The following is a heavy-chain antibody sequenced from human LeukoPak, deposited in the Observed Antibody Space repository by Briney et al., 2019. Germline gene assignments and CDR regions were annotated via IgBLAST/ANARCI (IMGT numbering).Heavy chain of an antibody. CDR2: IGGPDDT. CDR3: AKDATPRNSVWDYFDY. CDR1: GFSFNIHA. J-gene: IGHJ4*02. V-gene: IGHV3-23*01. Sequence: GGSLGLSCAASGFSFNIHAMTWVRQTPGKRLEWVAVIGGPDDTHYADSVKGRFAVSRDDSTNTVFLQMNSLRADDSAIYYCAKDATPRNSVWDYFDYWGQGTLVTVSS. D-gene: IGHD7-27*01.